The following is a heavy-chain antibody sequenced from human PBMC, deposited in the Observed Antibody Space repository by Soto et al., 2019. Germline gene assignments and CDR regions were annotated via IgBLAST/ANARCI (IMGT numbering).Heavy chain of an antibody. CDR3: AKASQSSYDSSGPWEYFDS. CDR2: ISDSGVSP. J-gene: IGHJ4*02. V-gene: IGHV3-23*01. CDR1: GFTFNSYA. D-gene: IGHD3-22*01. Sequence: PGGSLRLSCTASGFTFNSYAMSWVRQAPGKGLDWVSAISDSGVSPYYADSVKGRFTISRDNSEDTLYLQMNSLRAEDTAVYYCAKASQSSYDSSGPWEYFDSWGQGTLVTVS.